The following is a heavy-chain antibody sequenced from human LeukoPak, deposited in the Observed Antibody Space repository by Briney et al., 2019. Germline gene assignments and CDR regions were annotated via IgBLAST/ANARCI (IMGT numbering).Heavy chain of an antibody. CDR2: IIPIFGTA. J-gene: IGHJ4*02. CDR1: GGTFSSYA. D-gene: IGHD5-18*01. CDR3: ARVVRGYSYGDY. Sequence: ASVKVSCKASGGTFSSYAISWVRQAPGQGLEWMGGIIPIFGTANYAQKFQGRVTITADGSTSTAYMELSSLRSEDTAVYYCARVVRGYSYGDYWGQGTLVTVSS. V-gene: IGHV1-69*01.